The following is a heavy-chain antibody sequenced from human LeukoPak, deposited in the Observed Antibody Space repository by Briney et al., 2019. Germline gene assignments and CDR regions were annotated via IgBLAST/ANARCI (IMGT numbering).Heavy chain of an antibody. V-gene: IGHV4-61*08. CDR1: GGSISSGGYY. CDR3: ARCSSSSESVHYYYYMDV. Sequence: SETLSLTCTVSGGSISSGGYYWSWIRQHPGKGLEWIGYIYYSGSTNYNPSLKSRVTISVDTSKNQFSLKLSSVTAADTAVYYCARCSSSSESVHYYYYMDVWGKGTTVTVSS. D-gene: IGHD6-6*01. CDR2: IYYSGST. J-gene: IGHJ6*03.